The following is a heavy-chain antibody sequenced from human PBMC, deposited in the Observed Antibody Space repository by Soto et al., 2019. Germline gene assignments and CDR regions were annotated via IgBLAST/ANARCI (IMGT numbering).Heavy chain of an antibody. D-gene: IGHD3-3*01. CDR2: IWYDGSNK. V-gene: IGHV3-33*01. J-gene: IGHJ3*02. CDR3: ARESNYDYAFDI. CDR1: VFTFISYG. Sequence: PGWSLRLSCASSVFTFISYGMHWVRQAPGKGLEWVAVIWYDGSNKYYADSVKGRFTISRDNSKNTLYLQMNSLRAEDTAVYYCARESNYDYAFDIWGQGTMVTVSS.